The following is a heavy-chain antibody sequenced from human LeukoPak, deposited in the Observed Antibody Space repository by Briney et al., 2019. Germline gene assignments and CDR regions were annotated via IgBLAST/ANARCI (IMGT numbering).Heavy chain of an antibody. Sequence: SETLSLTCTVSGGSITGYYWSWIRQPPGKGLKWIGYIFSSGSTKYNPSLQSRVTISVDTSKNQFSLKLNSVTAADTAVYYCATYVSGTPNWFDPWGQGTLVTVSS. CDR2: IFSSGST. CDR1: GGSITGYY. CDR3: ATYVSGTPNWFDP. J-gene: IGHJ5*02. D-gene: IGHD3-10*01. V-gene: IGHV4-59*01.